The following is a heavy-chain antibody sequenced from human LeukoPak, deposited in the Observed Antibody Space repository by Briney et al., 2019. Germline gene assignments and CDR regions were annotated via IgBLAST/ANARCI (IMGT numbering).Heavy chain of an antibody. Sequence: PSETLSLTCAVYTGSFSGDYWSWIRQPPGKGLKWIGEIDQSGTTNYNPSLKSRLTISIDTSRNQFSLKLSSVTAADTAVYYCTRGRRQLAPGDYWGQGALVTISS. V-gene: IGHV4-34*01. CDR3: TRGRRQLAPGDY. J-gene: IGHJ4*02. CDR2: IDQSGTT. CDR1: TGSFSGDY. D-gene: IGHD6-13*01.